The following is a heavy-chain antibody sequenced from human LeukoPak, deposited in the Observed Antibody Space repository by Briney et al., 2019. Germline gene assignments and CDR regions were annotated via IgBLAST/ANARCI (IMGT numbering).Heavy chain of an antibody. D-gene: IGHD3/OR15-3a*01. CDR1: GVSFSSSNSY. CDR2: IYYSGKT. J-gene: IGHJ4*02. V-gene: IGHV4-39*01. Sequence: SETLSLTCTVSGVSFSSSNSYWGWIRQPPGKGLEWIGSIYYSGKTYYNASLKSQVSISIDTSKNQFCLRLTSVTAADTAVYYCARQTGSGLFILPGGQGTLVTVSS. CDR3: ARQTGSGLFILP.